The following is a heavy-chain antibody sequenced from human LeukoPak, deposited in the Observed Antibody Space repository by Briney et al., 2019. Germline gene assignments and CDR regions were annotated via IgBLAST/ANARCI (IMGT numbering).Heavy chain of an antibody. D-gene: IGHD3-22*01. CDR3: ASHLPTMNDAFDI. Sequence: GGSLRLSCAASGFTFSDYYMSWIRQAPGKGLEWVSYISSSGSTIYYSDSVKGRFTISRDNAKNSLYLQMNSLRAEDTAVYYCASHLPTMNDAFDIWGQGTMVTVSS. CDR1: GFTFSDYY. V-gene: IGHV3-11*01. CDR2: ISSSGSTI. J-gene: IGHJ3*02.